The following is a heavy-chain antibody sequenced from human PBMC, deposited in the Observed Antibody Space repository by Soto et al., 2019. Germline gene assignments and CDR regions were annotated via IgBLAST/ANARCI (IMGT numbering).Heavy chain of an antibody. J-gene: IGHJ4*02. V-gene: IGHV3-30*03. CDR3: ARNSGSYYFFDY. D-gene: IGHD1-26*01. CDR2: ISYDGSNK. Sequence: GGSLRLSXAASGFTFSSYGMHWVRQAPGKGLEWVAVISYDGSNKYYADSVKGRFTISRDNSKNTLYLQMNSLRAEDTAVYYCARNSGSYYFFDYWGQGTLVTVSS. CDR1: GFTFSSYG.